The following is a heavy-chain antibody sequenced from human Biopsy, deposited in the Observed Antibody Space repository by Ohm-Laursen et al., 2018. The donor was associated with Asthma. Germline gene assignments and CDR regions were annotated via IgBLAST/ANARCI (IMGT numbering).Heavy chain of an antibody. D-gene: IGHD3-3*01. CDR1: GGTLNNYA. V-gene: IGHV1-69*13. Sequence: SVKVSCKSSGGTLNNYAINWVRQAPGQGLEWMGGISPIFGSIKYAQKFQDRVTISADVFRNTVHLELSSLRSEDTAVLYCAKARCYYFYCGMEVWGQGTTVTVSS. CDR2: ISPIFGSI. CDR3: AKARCYYFYCGMEV. J-gene: IGHJ6*02.